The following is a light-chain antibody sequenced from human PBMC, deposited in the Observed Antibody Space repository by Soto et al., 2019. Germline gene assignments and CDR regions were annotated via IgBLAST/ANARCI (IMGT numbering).Light chain of an antibody. CDR2: DAS. CDR3: QQRSNWPIT. CDR1: QSVSSSY. J-gene: IGKJ5*01. Sequence: IVLTQSPAILALSPGDRATLSCRASQSVSSSYLAWYQQKPGQAPRLLIYDASNRATGIPARFSGSGSGTDFTLTISSLEPEDFAVYYCQQRSNWPITFGQGTRLEIK. V-gene: IGKV3-11*01.